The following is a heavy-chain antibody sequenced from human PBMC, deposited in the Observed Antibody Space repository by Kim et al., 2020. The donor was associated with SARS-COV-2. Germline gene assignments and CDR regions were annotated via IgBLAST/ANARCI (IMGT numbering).Heavy chain of an antibody. D-gene: IGHD1-7*01. CDR3: AKSQPLTGTPRGAEYYYYGMDV. Sequence: GGSLRLSCAASGFTFSSYAMSWVRQAPGKGLEWVSAISGSGGCTYYADSVKGRFTISRDNSKNTLYLQMNSLRAEDTAVYYCAKSQPLTGTPRGAEYYYYGMDVWGQGTTVTVSS. V-gene: IGHV3-23*01. CDR2: ISGSGGCT. CDR1: GFTFSSYA. J-gene: IGHJ6*02.